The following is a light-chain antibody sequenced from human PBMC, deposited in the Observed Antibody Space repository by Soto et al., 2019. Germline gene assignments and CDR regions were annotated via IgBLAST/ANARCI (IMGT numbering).Light chain of an antibody. J-gene: IGKJ1*01. CDR2: LGS. Sequence: DIVMTQSPLSLPVTPGEPASISCRSSQSLLHSNGYNYLDWYLQKPGQSPQVLIYLGSNRASGVPDRFSGSGSGTDFTLKISRVEAEDVGVYYCMQALQTPRTVGQGTKVEIK. V-gene: IGKV2-28*01. CDR3: MQALQTPRT. CDR1: QSLLHSNGYNY.